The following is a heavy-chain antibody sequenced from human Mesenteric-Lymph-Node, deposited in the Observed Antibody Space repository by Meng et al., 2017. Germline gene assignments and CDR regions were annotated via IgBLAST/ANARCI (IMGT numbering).Heavy chain of an antibody. Sequence: ASVKVSCKASGYTFTSYDINWVRQATGQGLEWMGWMNPNSGNTGYAQKFQGRVTITADKSTSTAYMELSSLRSEDTAVYYCAVETYYYDSSGFVPLDYWGQGTLVTVSS. V-gene: IGHV1-8*01. J-gene: IGHJ4*02. CDR3: AVETYYYDSSGFVPLDY. CDR1: GYTFTSYD. CDR2: MNPNSGNT. D-gene: IGHD3-22*01.